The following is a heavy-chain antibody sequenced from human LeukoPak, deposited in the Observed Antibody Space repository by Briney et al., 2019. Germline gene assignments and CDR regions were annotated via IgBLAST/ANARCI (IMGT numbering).Heavy chain of an antibody. Sequence: SETLSLTCSVSGDSINSNYWSWVRQPPVKGLEWIGYIYYGGSTNYNPSLKSRVSMSVDTSKNQFSLNLSSVTAADTAVYHCARLLAGCPGGRCRAHFDYWGQGTLVTVSS. CDR3: ARLLAGCPGGRCRAHFDY. J-gene: IGHJ4*02. CDR2: IYYGGST. V-gene: IGHV4-59*01. CDR1: GDSINSNY. D-gene: IGHD2-15*01.